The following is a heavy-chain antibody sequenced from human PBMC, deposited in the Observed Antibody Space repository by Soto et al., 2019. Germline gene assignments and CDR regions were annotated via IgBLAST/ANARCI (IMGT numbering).Heavy chain of an antibody. CDR1: GGTFSSYA. Sequence: GASVKVSCKASGGTFSSYAISWVRQAPGQGLEWMGGIIPIFGTANYAQKFQGRVTITADESTSTAYMELSSLRSEDTAVYYCARAEQRADYYYYYGMEVWGQGTTLTVSS. V-gene: IGHV1-69*13. CDR2: IIPIFGTA. CDR3: ARAEQRADYYYYYGMEV. J-gene: IGHJ6*02. D-gene: IGHD6-25*01.